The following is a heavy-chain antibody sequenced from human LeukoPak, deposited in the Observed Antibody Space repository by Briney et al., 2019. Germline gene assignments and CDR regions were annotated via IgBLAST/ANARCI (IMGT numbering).Heavy chain of an antibody. J-gene: IGHJ4*02. D-gene: IGHD3/OR15-3a*01. V-gene: IGHV4-4*07. Sequence: PSETLSLTCTVSGGSISSYYWSWIRQPAGKGLEWIGRIHTSGSTNYNPSLKSRVTMSVDTSKSQLSLRLRSVTAADTAVYYCARDLWGTGYFDYWGQGTLVTVSS. CDR2: IHTSGST. CDR1: GGSISSYY. CDR3: ARDLWGTGYFDY.